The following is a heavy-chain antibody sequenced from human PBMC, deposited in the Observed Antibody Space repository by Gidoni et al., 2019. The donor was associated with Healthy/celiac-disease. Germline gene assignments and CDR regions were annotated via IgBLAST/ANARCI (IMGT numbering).Heavy chain of an antibody. D-gene: IGHD3-22*01. Sequence: QLQLQESGPGLVKPSETLSLTCTVPGCSLSRSSYYWGWIRQPPGKGLEWIGSVYYSGSTYYNPSLKSRVTISVDTSKNQFSLKLSSVTAADTAVYYCARHGLGSVGSGYHDYWGQGTLVTVSS. CDR2: VYYSGST. CDR1: GCSLSRSSYY. J-gene: IGHJ4*02. V-gene: IGHV4-39*01. CDR3: ARHGLGSVGSGYHDY.